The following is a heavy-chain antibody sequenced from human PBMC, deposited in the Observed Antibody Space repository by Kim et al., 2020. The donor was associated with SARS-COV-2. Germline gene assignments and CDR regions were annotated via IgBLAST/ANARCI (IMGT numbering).Heavy chain of an antibody. CDR1: GFTVSSHY. CDR3: ATSRSYYLSY. CDR2: IYSSGST. Sequence: GSLRLSCAASGFTVSSHYMTWVRQAPGKGLEWISMIYSSGSTYYADSVRARFTISRDSSENTLYLQLESLRAEDTAVYYCATSRSYYLSYWGRGTLVIV. V-gene: IGHV3-66*01. J-gene: IGHJ4*02. D-gene: IGHD1-26*01.